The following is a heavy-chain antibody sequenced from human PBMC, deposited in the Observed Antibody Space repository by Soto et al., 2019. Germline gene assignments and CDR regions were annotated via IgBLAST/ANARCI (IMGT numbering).Heavy chain of an antibody. Sequence: ESLKISCKGSRYSFTSYWIGWVRQMARKGLEWMCIIYPGDSDTRYSPSFQGQVTISADKSISTAYLQWSSLKASDTAMYYCARLPSSSSWSDAFDIWGQGTMVTVSS. D-gene: IGHD6-13*01. CDR2: IYPGDSDT. V-gene: IGHV5-51*01. CDR3: ARLPSSSSWSDAFDI. J-gene: IGHJ3*02. CDR1: RYSFTSYW.